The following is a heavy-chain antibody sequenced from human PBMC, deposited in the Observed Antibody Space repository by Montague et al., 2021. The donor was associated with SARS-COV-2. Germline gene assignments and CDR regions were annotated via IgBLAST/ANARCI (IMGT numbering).Heavy chain of an antibody. Sequence: SETLSLTCAVSGGSISISNWWSWVRQPPGKGLEWIGEISESGRTNYNPSLESRVTISVDKSKKHFSLNLSSVTPADTAVYYCARVGGYVNSPPLWGQGTLVTVSS. D-gene: IGHD4-23*01. V-gene: IGHV4-4*02. CDR1: GGSISISNW. J-gene: IGHJ4*02. CDR2: ISESGRT. CDR3: ARVGGYVNSPPL.